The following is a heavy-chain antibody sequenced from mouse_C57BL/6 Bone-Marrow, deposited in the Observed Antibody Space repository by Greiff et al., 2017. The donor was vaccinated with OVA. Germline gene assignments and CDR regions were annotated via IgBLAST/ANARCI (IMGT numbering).Heavy chain of an antibody. CDR2: IHPNSGST. J-gene: IGHJ1*03. D-gene: IGHD1-1*01. Sequence: QVQLQQPGAELVKPGASVKLSCKASGYTFTSYWMHWVKQRPGQGLEWIGMIHPNSGSTNYNEKFKSKATLTVDKSSSTAYMQLSSLTSEDSAVYYCAAYYYGTFDWYFDVWGTGTTVTVSS. CDR1: GYTFTSYW. V-gene: IGHV1-64*01. CDR3: AAYYYGTFDWYFDV.